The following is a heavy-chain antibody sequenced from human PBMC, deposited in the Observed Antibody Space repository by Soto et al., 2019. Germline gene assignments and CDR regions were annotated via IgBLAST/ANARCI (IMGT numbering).Heavy chain of an antibody. V-gene: IGHV5-51*01. D-gene: IGHD2-2*01. CDR2: IYPNDADT. CDR3: ARVPSVVTPVKDYFGVDV. J-gene: IGHJ6*02. Sequence: EVRLAQSGGEVKKPGESLKISCNGSGYSFTYYWIAWVRQRPGKDLEWMGIIYPNDADTRYNPSFQGQVTISADKSISTAYLQWTSLKTSDTAMYYCARVPSVVTPVKDYFGVDVWGQGNTVIVSS. CDR1: GYSFTYYW.